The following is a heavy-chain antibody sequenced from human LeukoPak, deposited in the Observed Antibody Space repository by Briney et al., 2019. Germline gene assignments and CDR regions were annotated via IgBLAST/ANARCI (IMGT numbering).Heavy chain of an antibody. CDR1: GYTFTTHY. CDR3: AALDGP. V-gene: IGHV1-58*02. Sequence: GASVKVSCKASGYTFTTHYIHWVRQAPGQGLEWIGWIVVGSGNTNYAQKFQERVTITRDMSTSSAYMELSSLRSEDTAVYYCAALDGPWGQGTLVTVSS. CDR2: IVVGSGNT. J-gene: IGHJ5*02.